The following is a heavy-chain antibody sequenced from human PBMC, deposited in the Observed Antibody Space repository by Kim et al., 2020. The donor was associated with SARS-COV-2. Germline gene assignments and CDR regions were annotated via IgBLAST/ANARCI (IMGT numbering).Heavy chain of an antibody. CDR3: ARGSSSSWYGLLEAFDI. Sequence: SETLSLTCAVYGGSFSGYYWSWIRQPPGKGLEWIGEINHSGSTNYNPSLKSRVTISVDTSKNQFSLKLSSVTAADTAVYYCARGSSSSWYGLLEAFDIWG. J-gene: IGHJ3*02. CDR1: GGSFSGYY. CDR2: INHSGST. D-gene: IGHD6-13*01. V-gene: IGHV4-34*01.